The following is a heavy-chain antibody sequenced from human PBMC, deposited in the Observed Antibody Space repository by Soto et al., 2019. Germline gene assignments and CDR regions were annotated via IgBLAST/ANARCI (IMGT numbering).Heavy chain of an antibody. CDR2: IDGSGGIT. V-gene: IGHV3-23*01. CDR3: VKNSGWFNT. J-gene: IGHJ5*02. CDR1: GFTFGTTD. Sequence: QLLQSGGGLVQPGGSLTLSCAASGFTFGTTDMSWVRQAPGEGLEWGSTIDGSGGITYSAASVKGRFTISRDNTRNTVYLQMSSLRGDDTALYYCVKNSGWFNTWGQGALVTVSS. D-gene: IGHD3-10*01.